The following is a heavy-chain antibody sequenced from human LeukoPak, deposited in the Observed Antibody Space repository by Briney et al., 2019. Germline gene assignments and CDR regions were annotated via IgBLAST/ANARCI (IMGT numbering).Heavy chain of an antibody. CDR2: IYPGDSDT. Sequence: GESLKISCKGSGYSFTSYWIGWVRPMPGKGLGWMGIIYPGDSDTRYSTSFQGQVTISAAKSITTAYLQWSSLKASDTAMYYCARRRYSSGSGVEFDPWGQGTLVTVSS. V-gene: IGHV5-51*01. CDR1: GYSFTSYW. D-gene: IGHD6-25*01. J-gene: IGHJ5*02. CDR3: ARRRYSSGSGVEFDP.